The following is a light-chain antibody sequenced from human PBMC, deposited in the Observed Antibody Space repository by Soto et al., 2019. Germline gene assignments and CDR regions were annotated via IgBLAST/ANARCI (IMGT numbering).Light chain of an antibody. CDR2: GAS. V-gene: IGKV3-15*01. CDR1: QSVSSN. J-gene: IGKJ5*01. CDR3: QQYNNWPSIT. Sequence: EIVMTQSPATLSVSPGERATLSCSASQSVSSNLAWYQQKPGQAPRLLIYGASTRATGIPARFSGSGSGTEFTLTISSPQSEDFAVYYCQQYNNWPSITFGQGTRLEIK.